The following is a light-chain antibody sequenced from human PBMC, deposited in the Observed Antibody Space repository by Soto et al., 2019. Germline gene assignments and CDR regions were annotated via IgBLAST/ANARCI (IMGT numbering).Light chain of an antibody. CDR3: SSYTSRSTLVL. CDR1: SSDIGGYNS. Sequence: QSALTQPASVSGSPGQSITISCTGTSSDIGGYNSVSWYQQHPGKAPKVMIYDVYNRPSGVSHRFSASKSGNTASLTISGLQAEDAADYYCSSYTSRSTLVLFGGGTKVTVL. J-gene: IGLJ2*01. V-gene: IGLV2-14*01. CDR2: DVY.